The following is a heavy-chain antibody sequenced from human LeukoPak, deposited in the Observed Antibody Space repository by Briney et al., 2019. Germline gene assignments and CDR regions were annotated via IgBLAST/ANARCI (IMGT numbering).Heavy chain of an antibody. J-gene: IGHJ3*02. CDR1: GGSISSYY. CDR3: ARDRTLPGDAFDI. Sequence: SETLSLTCTFSGGSISSYYWSWIRQPPGKRLEWIGYISYSGSTNYNPSLKSRVTISLDTSKKQFSLNLSSVTAADTAVYYCARDRTLPGDAFDIWGQGTMVTVSS. V-gene: IGHV4-59*12. CDR2: ISYSGST. D-gene: IGHD1-14*01.